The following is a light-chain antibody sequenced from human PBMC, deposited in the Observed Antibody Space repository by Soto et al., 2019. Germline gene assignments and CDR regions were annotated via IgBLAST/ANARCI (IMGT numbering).Light chain of an antibody. CDR1: QSINNW. Sequence: DIQMTQSPSTLSASVGDRVTITCRASQSINNWLAWYQQKPGKAPKLLIYDASSLESGVPSRFSGSGSGTEFTLTISSLQPDDFATYYCQQYNNYFTFGGGTKVEIK. CDR2: DAS. CDR3: QQYNNYFT. V-gene: IGKV1-5*01. J-gene: IGKJ4*01.